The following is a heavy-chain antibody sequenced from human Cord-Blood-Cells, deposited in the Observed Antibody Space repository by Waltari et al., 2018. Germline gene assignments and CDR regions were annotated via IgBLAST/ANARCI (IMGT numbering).Heavy chain of an antibody. CDR2: INHSGST. J-gene: IGHJ5*02. Sequence: QVQLPQCGAGLLTPSETLSLTCAVYGGSFSGYHWSWIRQPPGKGLEWNGEINHSGSTNYNPSLKSRITRSVDTSTNQFSLKLGSVTAADPAVYYCARKVSGVTTAKRWFDPWGQGTLVTVSS. V-gene: IGHV4-34*01. D-gene: IGHD4-17*01. CDR3: ARKVSGVTTAKRWFDP. CDR1: GGSFSGYH.